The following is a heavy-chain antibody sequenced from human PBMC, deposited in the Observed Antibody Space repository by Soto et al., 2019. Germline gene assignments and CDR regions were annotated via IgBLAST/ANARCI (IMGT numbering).Heavy chain of an antibody. D-gene: IGHD2-21*02. V-gene: IGHV4-34*01. CDR3: ARGDSIVVVTAIKRPFDY. CDR1: GGSFSGYY. Sequence: SETLSLTCAVYGGSFSGYYWSWIRQPPGKGLEWIGEIDHSGSTNYNPSLKSRVTISVDTSKNQFSLKLSSVTAADTAVYYCARGDSIVVVTAIKRPFDYWGQGTLVTVSS. J-gene: IGHJ4*02. CDR2: IDHSGST.